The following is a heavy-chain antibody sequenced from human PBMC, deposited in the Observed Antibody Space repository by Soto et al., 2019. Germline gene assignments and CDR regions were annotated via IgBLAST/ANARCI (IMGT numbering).Heavy chain of an antibody. J-gene: IGHJ6*02. CDR2: IYTSGRT. V-gene: IGHV4-4*07. CDR3: ARVQFGARLSLDYYYGMDV. CDR1: GGSISSYY. Sequence: QVQLQESGPGLVKPSETLSLTCTVSGGSISSYYWSWIRQPAGKGLAWIGRIYTSGRTNYNPSLQSRVTMSVDTSKNQFSLKLSSVTAADTAVYYCARVQFGARLSLDYYYGMDVWGQGTTVTVSS. D-gene: IGHD6-6*01.